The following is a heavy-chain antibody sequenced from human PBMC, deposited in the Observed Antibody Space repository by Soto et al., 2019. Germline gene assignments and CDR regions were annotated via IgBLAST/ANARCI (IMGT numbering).Heavy chain of an antibody. V-gene: IGHV3-30*18. CDR1: GFTFSSYG. Sequence: GGSLRLSCAASGFTFSSYGMHWVRQAPGKGLEWVAVISYDGSNKYYADSVKGRFTIPRDNSKNTLYLQMNSLRAEDTAVYYCAKDQVYYDSSGYFGHWGQGTLVTVSS. CDR2: ISYDGSNK. D-gene: IGHD3-22*01. J-gene: IGHJ4*02. CDR3: AKDQVYYDSSGYFGH.